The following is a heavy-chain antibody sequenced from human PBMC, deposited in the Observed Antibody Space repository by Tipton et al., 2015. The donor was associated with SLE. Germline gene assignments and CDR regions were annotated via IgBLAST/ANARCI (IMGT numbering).Heavy chain of an antibody. Sequence: GLVKPSETLSLSCAVSGFSISSGYYWGWIRQSPEKGLEWIGSMSQSGKIYYNPSLKSRVSMSMDTSKNEVFLRLSSVTAADTAVFYCARAFSSIAARPYHYWGQGTLVTVSS. V-gene: IGHV4-38-2*01. D-gene: IGHD6-6*01. CDR3: ARAFSSIAARPYHY. J-gene: IGHJ4*02. CDR1: GFSISSGYY. CDR2: MSQSGKI.